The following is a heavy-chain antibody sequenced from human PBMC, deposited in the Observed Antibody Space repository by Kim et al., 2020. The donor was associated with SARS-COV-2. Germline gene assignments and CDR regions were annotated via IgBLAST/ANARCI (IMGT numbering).Heavy chain of an antibody. CDR3: ARGATWLDYFDY. D-gene: IGHD6-19*01. CDR2: ISSSSSYI. J-gene: IGHJ4*02. CDR1: GFTFSSYS. V-gene: IGHV3-21*01. Sequence: GGSLRLSCAASGFTFSSYSMNWVRQAPGKGLEWVSSISSSSSYIYYADSVKGRFTISRDNAKNSLYLQMNSLRAEDTAVYYCARGATWLDYFDYWGQGTLVTVSS.